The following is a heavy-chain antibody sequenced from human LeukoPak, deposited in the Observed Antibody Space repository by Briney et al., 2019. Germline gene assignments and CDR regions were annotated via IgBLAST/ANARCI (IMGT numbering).Heavy chain of an antibody. Sequence: GESLKISCKGSGYSFTSYWIGWVRQMPGKGLEWMGIIYPGDSDTRYSPSFQGQVTISADKSISTAYLQWSSLKASDTAMYYCARGARNLYSSGRFDPWGQGTLVTVSS. CDR2: IYPGDSDT. CDR1: GYSFTSYW. J-gene: IGHJ5*02. D-gene: IGHD6-19*01. V-gene: IGHV5-51*01. CDR3: ARGARNLYSSGRFDP.